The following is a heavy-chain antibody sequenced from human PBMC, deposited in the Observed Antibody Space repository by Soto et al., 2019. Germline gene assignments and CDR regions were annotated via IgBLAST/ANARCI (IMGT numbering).Heavy chain of an antibody. V-gene: IGHV3-64D*08. J-gene: IGHJ3*02. D-gene: IGHD2-15*01. CDR2: ISSNGGST. Sequence: GGSLRLSCSASGFTFSSYAMHWVRQAPGKGLEYVSAISSNGGSTYYADSVKGRFTISRDNSKNTLYLQMSSLRAEDTAVYYCVTLPLGYCSGGSCYGDNAFDIWGQGTMVTVSS. CDR3: VTLPLGYCSGGSCYGDNAFDI. CDR1: GFTFSSYA.